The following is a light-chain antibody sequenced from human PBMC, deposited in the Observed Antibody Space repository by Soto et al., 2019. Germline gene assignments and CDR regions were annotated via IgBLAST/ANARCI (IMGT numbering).Light chain of an antibody. Sequence: QSALTQPRSVSGSPGQSVTITCTGTSSDVGGYNFVSWYQQHPGKVPKLMIYDVYIRPSGVPDRFSGSKSGITASLTISGLQAENEADYFCCSYVGTDSSFVFGSGTKRTVL. CDR1: SSDVGGYNF. V-gene: IGLV2-11*01. J-gene: IGLJ1*01. CDR3: CSYVGTDSSFV. CDR2: DVY.